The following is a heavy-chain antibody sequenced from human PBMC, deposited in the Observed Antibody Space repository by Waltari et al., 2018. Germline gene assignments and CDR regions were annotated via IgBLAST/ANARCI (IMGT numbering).Heavy chain of an antibody. D-gene: IGHD6-6*01. CDR2: IYTSGST. CDR1: GGSISSGSYY. V-gene: IGHV4-61*02. J-gene: IGHJ6*02. Sequence: QVQLQESGPGLVKPSQTLSLTCTVSGGSISSGSYYWSWIRQPAGKGLEWIGRIYTSGSTNYNPSLKSRVTISVDTSKNQFSLKLSSVTAADTAVYYCARDSSSPPYYYYGMDVWGQGTTVTVSS. CDR3: ARDSSSPPYYYYGMDV.